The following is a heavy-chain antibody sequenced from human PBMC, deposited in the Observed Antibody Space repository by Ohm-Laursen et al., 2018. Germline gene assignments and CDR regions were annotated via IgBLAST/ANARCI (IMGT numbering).Heavy chain of an antibody. CDR3: AKRYQVLYILDAFDI. J-gene: IGHJ3*02. V-gene: IGHV3-23*01. D-gene: IGHD2-2*02. Sequence: SVKGRFTISRDNSKNTLYLQMSSLRAEDTAVYYCAKRYQVLYILDAFDIWGQGTMVTVSS.